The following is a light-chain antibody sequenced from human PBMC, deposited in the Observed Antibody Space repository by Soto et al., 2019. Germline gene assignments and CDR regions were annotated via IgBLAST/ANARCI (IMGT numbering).Light chain of an antibody. V-gene: IGLV1-40*01. CDR3: QSYDSSLSGVV. CDR1: SSNIGAGYD. Sequence: QSVLTQPPSVSGAPGQRVTISCTGSSSNIGAGYDVHWYQQLPGTAPKLLIYGNSNRPSGVPDRFSGSKSGTSASLAITGRQAEDYADYYCQSYDSSLSGVVFGGGTKVTVL. J-gene: IGLJ2*01. CDR2: GNS.